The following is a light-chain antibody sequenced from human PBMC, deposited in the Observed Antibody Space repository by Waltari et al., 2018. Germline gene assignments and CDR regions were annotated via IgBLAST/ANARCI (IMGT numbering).Light chain of an antibody. CDR1: QSILYNSNNKNY. Sequence: DIVMTQSPDSLAVSLGERATINCESSQSILYNSNNKNYLAWYQQKPGQPPKLLIYWASTRESGVTDRFSGSGSGTQFTLTISSLQAEDVAVYYCQQYYSTPYTFGQGTKLEI. J-gene: IGKJ2*01. V-gene: IGKV4-1*01. CDR3: QQYYSTPYT. CDR2: WAS.